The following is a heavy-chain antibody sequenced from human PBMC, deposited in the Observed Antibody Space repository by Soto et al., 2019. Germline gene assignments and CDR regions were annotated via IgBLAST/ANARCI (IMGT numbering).Heavy chain of an antibody. D-gene: IGHD2-15*01. J-gene: IGHJ4*02. Sequence: ASVKVSCKASGYTFTSYAMHWVRQAPGQRLEWIGWINAGNGNANYSQKFQGRVTITADESTSTAYMELSSLRSEDTAVYYCARDRVATYCSGGSCYPISGLANFDYWGQGTLVTVSS. V-gene: IGHV1-3*01. CDR1: GYTFTSYA. CDR2: INAGNGNA. CDR3: ARDRVATYCSGGSCYPISGLANFDY.